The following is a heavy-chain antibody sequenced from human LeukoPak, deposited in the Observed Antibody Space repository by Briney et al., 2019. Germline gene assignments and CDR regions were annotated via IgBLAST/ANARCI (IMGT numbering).Heavy chain of an antibody. CDR3: ARAPKYSSSWDY. CDR1: GGTFSSYG. CDR2: ISAYNGNT. D-gene: IGHD6-13*01. Sequence: ASVKVSCKASGGTFSSYGISWVRQAPGQGLEWMGWISAYNGNTNYAQKLQGRVTMTTDTSTSTAYMELRSLRSDDTAVYYCARAPKYSSSWDYWGQGTLVTVSS. J-gene: IGHJ4*02. V-gene: IGHV1-18*01.